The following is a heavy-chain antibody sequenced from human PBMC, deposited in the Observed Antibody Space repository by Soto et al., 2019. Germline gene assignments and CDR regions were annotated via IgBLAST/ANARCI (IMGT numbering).Heavy chain of an antibody. CDR1: GFTFSSYA. J-gene: IGHJ4*02. Sequence: QVQLVESGGGVVQPGRSLRPSCAASGFTFSSYAMHWVRQAPGKGLEWVAVISYDGSKKYYAYSVKGRFTISRNNSKNTLYLQMNSLRAEDTAVYYSARDGRLWCGGDCYNPDYWGQGTLVTVSS. CDR2: ISYDGSKK. V-gene: IGHV3-30-3*01. CDR3: ARDGRLWCGGDCYNPDY. D-gene: IGHD2-21*02.